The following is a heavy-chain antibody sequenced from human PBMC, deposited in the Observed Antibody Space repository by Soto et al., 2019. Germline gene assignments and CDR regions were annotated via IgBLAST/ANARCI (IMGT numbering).Heavy chain of an antibody. J-gene: IGHJ4*02. D-gene: IGHD3-10*01. V-gene: IGHV4-59*08. Sequence: NPSETLSLTCDVSGDFLTTYYWNWIRQSPGKGLEWIGYIFYGGTTYYNPSLKSRVTISVDTSKNQFSLKLSSVTAADTATFYCARSTGYHGSGTYSFDYWGQGTLVTVSS. CDR3: ARSTGYHGSGTYSFDY. CDR1: GDFLTTYY. CDR2: IFYGGTT.